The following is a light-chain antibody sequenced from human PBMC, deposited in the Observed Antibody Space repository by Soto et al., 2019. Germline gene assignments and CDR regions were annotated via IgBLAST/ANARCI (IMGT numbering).Light chain of an antibody. CDR3: QQYGNSQLT. CDR2: SAS. V-gene: IGKV3-20*01. CDR1: QSVSSSY. Sequence: EIVLTQSPGTLSLSPGERATLSCRASQSVSSSYLAWYQQKPGQAPSLLIYSASSRATGIPDRFSGSGSGRDFTLTISRLEPEDFAVYYCQQYGNSQLTFGPGTKVDI. J-gene: IGKJ3*01.